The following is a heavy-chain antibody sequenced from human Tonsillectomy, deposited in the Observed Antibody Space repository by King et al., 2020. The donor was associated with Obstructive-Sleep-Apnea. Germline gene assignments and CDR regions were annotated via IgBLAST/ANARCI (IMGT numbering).Heavy chain of an antibody. CDR1: SGSIRNYY. J-gene: IGHJ4*02. V-gene: IGHV4-59*08. Sequence: QLQESGPGLVKPSETLSLTCTVSSGSIRNYYWTWIRQPPGKGLEWIGYLTDTGTTTYNPSLQSRVTISVDTSKNQIFLNLYSVTAADTAVYYCARSVHGSGGFYSNFDYRGQGSLVTVSS. CDR2: LTDTGTT. CDR3: ARSVHGSGGFYSNFDY. D-gene: IGHD3-10*01.